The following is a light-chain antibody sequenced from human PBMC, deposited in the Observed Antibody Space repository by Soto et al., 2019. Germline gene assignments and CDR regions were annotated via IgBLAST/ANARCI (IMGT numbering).Light chain of an antibody. CDR1: SSNIGSNT. V-gene: IGLV1-44*01. CDR2: SNN. J-gene: IGLJ2*01. Sequence: QAVVTQPPSASGTPGQRVTISCSGSSSNIGSNTVNWYQQFPGTAPKLLIYSNNQRPSGVPDRFSVSKSGTSASLAISGLQSEDEADYYCAAWDDSLNGVVFGGGTKLNVL. CDR3: AAWDDSLNGVV.